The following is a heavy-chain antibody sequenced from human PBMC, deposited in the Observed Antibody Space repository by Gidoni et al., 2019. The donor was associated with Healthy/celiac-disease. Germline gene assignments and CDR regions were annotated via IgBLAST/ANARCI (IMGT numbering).Heavy chain of an antibody. V-gene: IGHV4-4*07. Sequence: QVQLQESGPGLVKHSETLSLTCTDSGGSISSYYWSWIRRPAVKALEWIGRIYTSGSTNYNPSLTSRVTMSVDTSKNQFALKLSSVTAADTAVYYCARDGDGVAGIYWFDPWGQGTLVTVSS. CDR2: IYTSGST. D-gene: IGHD6-19*01. CDR3: ARDGDGVAGIYWFDP. CDR1: GGSISSYY. J-gene: IGHJ5*02.